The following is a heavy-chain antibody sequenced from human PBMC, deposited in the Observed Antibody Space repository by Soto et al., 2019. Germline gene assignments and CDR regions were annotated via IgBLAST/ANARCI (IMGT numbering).Heavy chain of an antibody. CDR3: ARFQYTVVTPFDL. J-gene: IGHJ3*01. D-gene: IGHD2-21*02. CDR2: IRYSGKT. CDR1: GGSLTNYF. Sequence: QVQLQESGPGLVEPSETLSLTCTVSGGSLTNYFWTWIRQSPGKGLEWIAYIRYSGKTDYNPSLKSRVTISLDTHKTQFSLNLTSVTAADTAMYYCARFQYTVVTPFDLWGQGTMVIVSS. V-gene: IGHV4-59*01.